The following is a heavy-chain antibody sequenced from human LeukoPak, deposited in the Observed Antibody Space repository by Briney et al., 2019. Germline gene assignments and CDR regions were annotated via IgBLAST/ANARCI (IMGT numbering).Heavy chain of an antibody. Sequence: PGGSLRLSCAASGFTFSSYAMSWVRQAPGKGLEWVSTISGGSAYTYYADSVKGRFTTSRDNSKNTLYLQMNSLRAEDTAVYYCAKSMGYFDYWGQGTLVTVSS. J-gene: IGHJ4*02. V-gene: IGHV3-23*01. CDR2: ISGGSAYT. D-gene: IGHD2/OR15-2a*01. CDR3: AKSMGYFDY. CDR1: GFTFSSYA.